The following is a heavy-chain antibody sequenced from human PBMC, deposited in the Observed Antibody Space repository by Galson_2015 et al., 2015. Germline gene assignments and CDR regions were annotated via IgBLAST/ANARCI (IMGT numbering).Heavy chain of an antibody. J-gene: IGHJ6*02. CDR1: CFPFRLSS. Sequence: SLLLSCAASCFPFRLSSLPWFLPSPGRGLEWVSYISSSGSTIYYADSVKGRFTISRDNSKNTLYLQMNSLRAEDTAVYYCAKDLWSAMGALYYYGMDVWGQGTTVTVSS. CDR2: ISSSGSTI. V-gene: IGHV3-48*01. D-gene: IGHD1-26*01. CDR3: AKDLWSAMGALYYYGMDV.